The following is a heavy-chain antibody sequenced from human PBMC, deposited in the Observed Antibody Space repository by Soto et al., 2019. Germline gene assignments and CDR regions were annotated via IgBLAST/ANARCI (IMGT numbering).Heavy chain of an antibody. V-gene: IGHV4-61*01. CDR3: ARDDPGYCSGGSCYSGWFDP. CDR2: IYYSGST. CDR1: GGSVSSGSYY. D-gene: IGHD2-15*01. Sequence: QVQLQESGPGLVKPSETLSLTCTVSGGSVSSGSYYWSWIRQPPGKGLEWIGYIYYSGSTNYNPSLKSRVTISVDTSKTQFSLKLSSVTAADTAVYYCARDDPGYCSGGSCYSGWFDPWCQGTLVTVSS. J-gene: IGHJ5*02.